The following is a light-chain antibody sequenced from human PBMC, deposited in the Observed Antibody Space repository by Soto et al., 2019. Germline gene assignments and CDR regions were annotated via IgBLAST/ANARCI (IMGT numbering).Light chain of an antibody. CDR2: GAS. CDR1: QSVSNNY. V-gene: IGKV3-20*01. Sequence: IVLTQSPGTLSLSPGERATLSCRASQSVSNNYLAWDQQKPGQAPGLLIYGASNRATGIPDRFSGSGSGTDFTLTISRLEPEDFAVYYCQQYGSSGTFGQGTKVDIK. J-gene: IGKJ1*01. CDR3: QQYGSSGT.